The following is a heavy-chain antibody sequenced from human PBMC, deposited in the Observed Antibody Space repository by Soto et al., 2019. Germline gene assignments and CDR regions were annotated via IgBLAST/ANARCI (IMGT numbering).Heavy chain of an antibody. J-gene: IGHJ6*02. CDR3: ARPFPDKTYYYSGMDL. Sequence: EVQLSQSGGGLVQPGGSLSLSCAASGFTFSDFTMSWVRQAPGKGLEWVSTISRSGDKTYYAAYVRGRLTVSRDNSKNALYLQLNSLTAEDTAVYYCARPFPDKTYYYSGMDLWGHGTTVTVSS. D-gene: IGHD2-21*01. V-gene: IGHV3-23*01. CDR1: GFTFSDFT. CDR2: ISRSGDKT.